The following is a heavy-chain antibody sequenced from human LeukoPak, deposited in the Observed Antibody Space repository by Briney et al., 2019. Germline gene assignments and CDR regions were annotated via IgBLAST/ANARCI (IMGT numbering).Heavy chain of an antibody. CDR1: GFTLSSYS. CDR3: AKADTAMVRYEYYYGMDV. J-gene: IGHJ6*02. D-gene: IGHD5-18*01. V-gene: IGHV3-48*01. CDR2: INSDRYRNTI. Sequence: GGSLRLSCAASGFTLSSYSMNWVRQAPGKGLEWISYINSDRYRNTIYYADTVKGRFTISRDNAKSSLYLQLNSLRAEDTALYYCAKADTAMVRYEYYYGMDVWGQGTTVTVSS.